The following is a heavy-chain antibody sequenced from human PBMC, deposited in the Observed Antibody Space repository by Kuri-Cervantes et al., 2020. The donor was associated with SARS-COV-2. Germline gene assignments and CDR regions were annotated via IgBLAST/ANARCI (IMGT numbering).Heavy chain of an antibody. V-gene: IGHV4-39*01. D-gene: IGHD3-10*01. CDR3: ARGGGSGSYYNGARSGY. Sequence: SETLSLTCSVSGGSITSRRYYWGWIRQPPGKGLEWIGNIYSNGITFYNPSLKSRVTISVDTSKNQFSLKLSSVTAADTAVYYCARGGGSGSYYNGARSGYWGQGTLVTVSS. CDR1: GGSITSRRYY. J-gene: IGHJ4*02. CDR2: IYSNGIT.